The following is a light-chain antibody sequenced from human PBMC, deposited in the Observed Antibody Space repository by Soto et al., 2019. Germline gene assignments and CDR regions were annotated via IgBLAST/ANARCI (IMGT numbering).Light chain of an antibody. CDR3: CSYGGSRAV. J-gene: IGLJ7*01. V-gene: IGLV2-23*02. CDR1: SSDVGSHNL. CDR2: EVS. Sequence: QSALTQPASVSGSPVQSITISCTGTSSDVGSHNLVSWYQQHPGQAPKLMIYEVSKRPLGVSTRFSASKSGNTASLTISGLQAEDEADYYCCSYGGSRAVFGAGTQLTVL.